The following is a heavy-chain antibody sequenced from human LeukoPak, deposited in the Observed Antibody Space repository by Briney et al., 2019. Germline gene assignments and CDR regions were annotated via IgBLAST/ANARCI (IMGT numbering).Heavy chain of an antibody. CDR3: ASSYYYDSSGYYYQLDY. CDR1: GGSISSGGYS. J-gene: IGHJ4*02. V-gene: IGHV4-30-2*01. Sequence: SQTLSLTCAVSGGSISSGGYSWSWIRQPPGKGLEWIGYIYHSGSTYYNPSLKSRVTISIDRSKNQFSLKLSSVTAADTAVYYCASSYYYDSSGYYYQLDYWGQGTLVTVSS. CDR2: IYHSGST. D-gene: IGHD3-22*01.